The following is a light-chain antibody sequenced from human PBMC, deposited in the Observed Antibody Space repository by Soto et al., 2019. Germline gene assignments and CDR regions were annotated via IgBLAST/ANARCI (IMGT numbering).Light chain of an antibody. J-gene: IGLJ3*02. CDR2: EVS. Sequence: QSALTQPASVSGSPGQSITISCTGTSSDVGGYNYVSWYQQHPGKDPKLMIYEVSNRPSGVSNRFSGSKSGNTASLTISGLQAEDEADYYCSSYTSSSTLEVFGGGTKLTVL. CDR1: SSDVGGYNY. CDR3: SSYTSSSTLEV. V-gene: IGLV2-14*01.